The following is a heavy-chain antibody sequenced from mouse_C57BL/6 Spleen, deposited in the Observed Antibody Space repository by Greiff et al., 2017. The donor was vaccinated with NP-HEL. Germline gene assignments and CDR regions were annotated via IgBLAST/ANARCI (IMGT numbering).Heavy chain of an antibody. V-gene: IGHV12-3*01. CDR1: GFPITSGYY. CDR2: ITHSGET. CDR3: AALRREAY. J-gene: IGHJ3*01. D-gene: IGHD2-4*01. Sequence: QVQLKESGPGLVKPSQSLFLTCSITGFPITSGYYWIWIRQSPGKPLEWMGYITHSGETFYNPSLQSPISITRETSKNQFFLQLNSVTTEDTAMYYCAALRREAYWGQGTLVTVSA.